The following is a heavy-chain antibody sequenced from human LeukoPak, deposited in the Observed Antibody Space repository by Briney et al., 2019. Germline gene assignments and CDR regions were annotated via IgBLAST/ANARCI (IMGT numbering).Heavy chain of an antibody. CDR2: IDPSDSYP. CDR3: ARQEGYGSGLYYY. J-gene: IGHJ4*02. V-gene: IGHV5-10-1*01. Sequence: GESLKISCKGSGYSFTSYWISWVRQMPGKGLEWVGRIDPSDSYPTYSPSFQGHVTISADKSITTAYLQWSSLKVSDTAIYYCARQEGYGSGLYYYWGQGTLVTVSS. CDR1: GYSFTSYW. D-gene: IGHD6-19*01.